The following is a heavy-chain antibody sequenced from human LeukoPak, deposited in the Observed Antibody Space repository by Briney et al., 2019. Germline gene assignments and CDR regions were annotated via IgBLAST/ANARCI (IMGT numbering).Heavy chain of an antibody. D-gene: IGHD3-10*01. CDR1: GGTFSSYA. CDR2: IIPIFGTA. CDR3: ARYGSGSYYQGGYYFDY. V-gene: IGHV1-69*13. J-gene: IGHJ4*02. Sequence: SVKVSCKASGGTFSSYAISWVRQAPGQGLEWMGGIIPIFGTANYAQKFQGRVTITADESTSTAYMELSSLRSEDTAVYYCARYGSGSYYQGGYYFDYWGQGTLVTVSS.